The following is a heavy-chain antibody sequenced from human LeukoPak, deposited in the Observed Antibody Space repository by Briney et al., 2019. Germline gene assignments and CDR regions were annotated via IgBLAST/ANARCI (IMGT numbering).Heavy chain of an antibody. J-gene: IGHJ5*02. CDR2: IYTSGST. Sequence: SETLSLTCTVSSGSISSYYWSWIRQPAGKGLEWIGRIYTSGSTNYNPSLKSRATMSVDTSKNQFSLKLSSVTAADTAVYYCARDAHYDFWSGPNWFDPWGQGTLVTVSS. D-gene: IGHD3-3*01. CDR3: ARDAHYDFWSGPNWFDP. V-gene: IGHV4-4*07. CDR1: SGSISSYY.